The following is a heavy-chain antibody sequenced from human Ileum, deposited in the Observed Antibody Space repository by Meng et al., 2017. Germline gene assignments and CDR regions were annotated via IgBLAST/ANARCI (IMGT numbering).Heavy chain of an antibody. J-gene: IGHJ5*02. CDR3: AASLDGNRFDP. D-gene: IGHD1-26*01. V-gene: IGHV4-30-4*01. Sequence: VQLQESGPGLVKSSQTLSLTCTVSGVSISSGDYYWSWIRQPPGKGLEWIGYIFDTGPPSYSPPLRSRLSISMDTSKNQFSLRLTSVSAADTAVYYCAASLDGNRFDPWGQGTLVTVSS. CDR2: IFDTGPP. CDR1: GVSISSGDYY.